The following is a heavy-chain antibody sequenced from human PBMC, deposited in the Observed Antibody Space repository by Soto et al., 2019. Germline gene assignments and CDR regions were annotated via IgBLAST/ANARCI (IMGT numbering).Heavy chain of an antibody. V-gene: IGHV1-69*06. Sequence: QVQLVQSGAEVKKPGSSVKVSCKASGGSFSRYAISWVRQAPVQGLEWMGGIIPIFGAPTYAQKFQGRVTIIADKSTSTAYMELSSLRSEDTALYYCARAGPVSGNHAFDIWGQGTLVTVSS. CDR1: GGSFSRYA. D-gene: IGHD6-19*01. CDR3: ARAGPVSGNHAFDI. J-gene: IGHJ3*02. CDR2: IIPIFGAP.